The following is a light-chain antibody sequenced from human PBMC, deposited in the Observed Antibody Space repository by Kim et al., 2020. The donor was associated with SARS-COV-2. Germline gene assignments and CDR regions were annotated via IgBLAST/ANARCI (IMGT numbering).Light chain of an antibody. CDR3: QQRSNWPPGYT. Sequence: SPGERATLACRASQSVSRYLAWYQQNPGQAPRLLIYDASNRATGIPARFSGSGSGTDFTLTISSLEPEDCAVYYCQQRSNWPPGYTFGQGTKLEI. V-gene: IGKV3-11*01. J-gene: IGKJ2*01. CDR1: QSVSRY. CDR2: DAS.